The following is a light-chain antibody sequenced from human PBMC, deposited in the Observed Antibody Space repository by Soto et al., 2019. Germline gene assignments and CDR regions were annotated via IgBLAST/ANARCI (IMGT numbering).Light chain of an antibody. V-gene: IGLV2-8*01. J-gene: IGLJ1*01. Sequence: QSVLTQPPSASGSPGQSVTISCTGTSSDLGRYNYVSWYQQYPGDAPRLLIYAVTQRAAGVPGRFSGSKSGNRASLTVSGLQAEDEADSYCASYAGTSNVFGTGTKVTVL. CDR3: ASYAGTSNV. CDR2: AVT. CDR1: SSDLGRYNY.